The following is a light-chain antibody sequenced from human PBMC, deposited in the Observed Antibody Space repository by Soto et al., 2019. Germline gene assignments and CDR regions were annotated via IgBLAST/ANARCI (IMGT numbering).Light chain of an antibody. CDR1: QSITTF. V-gene: IGKV1-39*01. CDR3: QQSYSTPLT. Sequence: DIQMTQSPSSLSASVGDRVTITCRASQSITTFLNWYQQRPGKAPQLLIYAASSLQSGVPSRVSGSGSGTDFTLTISSLQPEDFATYYCQQSYSTPLTFGPWTKVDFK. CDR2: AAS. J-gene: IGKJ3*01.